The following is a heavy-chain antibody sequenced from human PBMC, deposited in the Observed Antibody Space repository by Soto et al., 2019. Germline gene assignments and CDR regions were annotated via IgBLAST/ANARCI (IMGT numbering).Heavy chain of an antibody. D-gene: IGHD2-21*02. CDR1: GFTFSSYG. CDR3: AKDVMVVTAMLLQH. V-gene: IGHV3-30*18. Sequence: QVQLVESGGGVVQPGRSLRLSCAASGFTFSSYGMHWVRQAPGKGLEWVAVISYDGSNKYYADSVKGRFTISRHNSKNTLYLQMNSLRAEDTAVYYCAKDVMVVTAMLLQHWGQGTLVTVSS. J-gene: IGHJ1*01. CDR2: ISYDGSNK.